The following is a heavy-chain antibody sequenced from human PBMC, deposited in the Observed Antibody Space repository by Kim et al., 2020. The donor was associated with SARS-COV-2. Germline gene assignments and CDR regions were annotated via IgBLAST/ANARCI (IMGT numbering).Heavy chain of an antibody. CDR3: AKDMSGSAVAFDI. D-gene: IGHD1-26*01. CDR1: GFTFDDYA. J-gene: IGHJ3*02. Sequence: GGSLRLSCAASGFTFDDYAMHWVRQAPGKGLEWVSGISWNSGSIGYADSVKGRFTISRDNAKNSLYLQMNSLRAEDTALYYCAKDMSGSAVAFDIWGQGTMVTVSS. V-gene: IGHV3-9*01. CDR2: ISWNSGSI.